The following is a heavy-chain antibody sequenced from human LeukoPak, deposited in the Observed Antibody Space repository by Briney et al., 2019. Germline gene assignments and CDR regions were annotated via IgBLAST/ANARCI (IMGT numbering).Heavy chain of an antibody. J-gene: IGHJ4*02. V-gene: IGHV3-48*03. CDR1: GFTFSSYE. D-gene: IGHD3-3*01. Sequence: GGSLRLSCAASGFTFSSYEMNWVRQAPGKGLEWVSYISSSGSTIYYADSVKGRFTISRDNAKNSLYLQMNSLRTEDTAVYYCARDSGDFWSGYYILDYWGQGTLVTVSS. CDR3: ARDSGDFWSGYYILDY. CDR2: ISSSGSTI.